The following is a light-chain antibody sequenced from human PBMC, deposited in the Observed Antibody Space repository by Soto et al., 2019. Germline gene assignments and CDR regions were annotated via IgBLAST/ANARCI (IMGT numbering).Light chain of an antibody. V-gene: IGLV2-23*01. CDR3: CSYAGSSTLYV. Sequence: SALTQPASVSGSPGQSITISCTGTSSDVGSYNLVSWYQQHPGKAPKLKIYEGSKRPSGVSNRFSGSKSGNTASLTISGLQAEDEADYYCCSYAGSSTLYVFGTGTKLTVL. CDR2: EGS. CDR1: SSDVGSYNL. J-gene: IGLJ1*01.